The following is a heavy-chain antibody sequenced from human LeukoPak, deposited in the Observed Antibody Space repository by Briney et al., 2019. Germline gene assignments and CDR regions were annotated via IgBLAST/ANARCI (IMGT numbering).Heavy chain of an antibody. CDR1: GFSFSSYA. V-gene: IGHV3-23*01. CDR3: ANVGDYGGANWFDP. D-gene: IGHD4-23*01. J-gene: IGHJ5*02. CDR2: ISGSGDST. Sequence: GRSLRLSCAASGFSFSSYAVTWVRQAPGKGLEWVSVISGSGDSTYDADSVKGRFTISRDNSKNTLYLQMNSLRDEDTAVYYCANVGDYGGANWFDPWGQGTLVTVSS.